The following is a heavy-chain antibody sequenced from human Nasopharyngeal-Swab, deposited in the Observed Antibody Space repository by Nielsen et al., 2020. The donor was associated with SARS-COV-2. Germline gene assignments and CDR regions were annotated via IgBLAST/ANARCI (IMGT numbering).Heavy chain of an antibody. D-gene: IGHD3-22*01. CDR3: ARGVVRSTMIVIVDYYGMDV. V-gene: IGHV4-34*01. Sequence: SETLSLTRAVYCETFSGYHWTWIRQPPGKGLEWLGEINHSGRSNYNPSLKSRVTMSVDTSKNQFSLKVNSVTAADTAVYFCARGVVRSTMIVIVDYYGMDVWGQGTTVTVSS. CDR1: CETFSGYH. CDR2: INHSGRS. J-gene: IGHJ6*02.